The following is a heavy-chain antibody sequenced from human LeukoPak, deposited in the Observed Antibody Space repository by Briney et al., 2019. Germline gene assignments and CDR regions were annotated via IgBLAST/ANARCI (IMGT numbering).Heavy chain of an antibody. D-gene: IGHD1-26*01. CDR2: IYYSGST. J-gene: IGHJ4*02. V-gene: IGHV4-39*07. Sequence: TSETLSLTCTVSGGSISSSSYYWGWIRQPPGKGLEWIGSIYYSGSTYYNPSLKSRVTMSLDESKNHLSLNLASVTAADTAVYYCSRESGPFSPFGHWGQGILVTVTS. CDR3: SRESGPFSPFGH. CDR1: GGSISSSSYY.